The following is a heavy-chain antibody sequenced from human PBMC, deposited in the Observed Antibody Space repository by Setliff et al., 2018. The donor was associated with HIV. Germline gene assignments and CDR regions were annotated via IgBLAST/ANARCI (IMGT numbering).Heavy chain of an antibody. V-gene: IGHV4-38-2*02. D-gene: IGHD6-19*01. J-gene: IGHJ4*02. CDR3: AGYTSGWYAPY. Sequence: PSETLSLTCTVSGYSISSGHYWSWIRQPPGKGLEWIGNIYYSGSTNYNPSLKSRVTISVDTSKNQFSLKLTSVTVADTAVYYCAGYTSGWYAPYWGQGTLVTSPQ. CDR1: GYSISSGHY. CDR2: IYYSGST.